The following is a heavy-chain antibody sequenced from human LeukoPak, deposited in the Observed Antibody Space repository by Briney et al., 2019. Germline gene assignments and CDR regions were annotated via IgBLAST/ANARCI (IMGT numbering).Heavy chain of an antibody. CDR2: IYYSGST. J-gene: IGHJ5*02. CDR3: ARESCSSTSCSNWFDP. V-gene: IGHV4-39*02. Sequence: PSETLSLTCTVSGGSISSSSYYWGWIRQPPGKGLEWIGSIYYSGSTYYNPSLKSRVTISVDTSKNQFSLKLSSVTAADTAVYYCARESCSSTSCSNWFDPWGQGTLVTVS. D-gene: IGHD2-2*01. CDR1: GGSISSSSYY.